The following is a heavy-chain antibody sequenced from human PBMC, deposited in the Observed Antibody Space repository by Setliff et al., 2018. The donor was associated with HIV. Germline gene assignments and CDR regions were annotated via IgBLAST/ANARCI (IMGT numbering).Heavy chain of an antibody. CDR1: GFTFSSYG. CDR2: IRPKRKSSTT. V-gene: IGHV3-72*01. Sequence: PGGSLRLSCAASGFTFSSYGMHWVRQAPGKGPEWFGRIRPKRKSSTTEYAASVKGRFTISRDDSKNSLYLQMNSLKSEDTAVYYCTRHVDSGTYMDVWGRGTTVTVSS. J-gene: IGHJ6*03. CDR3: TRHVDSGTYMDV. D-gene: IGHD5-18*01.